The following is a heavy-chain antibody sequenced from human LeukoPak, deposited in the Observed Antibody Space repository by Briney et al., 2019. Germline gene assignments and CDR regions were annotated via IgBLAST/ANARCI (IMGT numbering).Heavy chain of an antibody. D-gene: IGHD3-22*01. CDR3: ASPNRRDYYDSSGLNY. J-gene: IGHJ4*02. Sequence: GASVKVSCKASGGTFSSYAISWVRQAPGQGLEWMGRIIPILGTANYAQKFQGRVTITTDESTNTAYMELSSLRSEDTAVYYCASPNRRDYYDSSGLNYWGQGTLVTVSS. CDR2: IIPILGTA. CDR1: GGTFSSYA. V-gene: IGHV1-69*11.